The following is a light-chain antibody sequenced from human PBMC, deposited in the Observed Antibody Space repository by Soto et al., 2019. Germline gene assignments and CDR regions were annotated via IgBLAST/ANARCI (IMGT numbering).Light chain of an antibody. V-gene: IGKV3-20*01. J-gene: IGKJ2*01. CDR1: QSVRNVY. Sequence: EIVLTQSPGTLSLSPGERATLSCRASQSVRNVYLAWYQQKPGQAPRLLIYDASNRAGGLPDRFSGSGSATDFTITINRLAPEDFAVYYCQQSGSSPRTFGQGTKLEIK. CDR2: DAS. CDR3: QQSGSSPRT.